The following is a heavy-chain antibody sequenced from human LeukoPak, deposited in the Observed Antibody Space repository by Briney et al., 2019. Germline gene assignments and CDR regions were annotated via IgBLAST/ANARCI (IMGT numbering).Heavy chain of an antibody. D-gene: IGHD3-10*01. CDR2: INPNSGST. Sequence: GESLKISCKGSGYSFTTYWIGWVRQAPGQGLEWMGWINPNSGSTNYAQKFQGRVTMTRDTSISTAYMELSRLRSDDTAVYYCARSGGSGSYGEDAFDIWGQGTMVTVSS. CDR3: ARSGGSGSYGEDAFDI. CDR1: GYSFTTYW. V-gene: IGHV1-2*02. J-gene: IGHJ3*02.